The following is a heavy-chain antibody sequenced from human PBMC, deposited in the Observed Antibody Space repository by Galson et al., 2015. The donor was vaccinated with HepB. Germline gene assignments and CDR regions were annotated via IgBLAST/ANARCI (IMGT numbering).Heavy chain of an antibody. Sequence: SLRLSCAASGFTFSSYAMSWVRQAPGKGLEWVSAISGSGGSTYYADSVKGRFTISRDNSKNTLYLQMNSLRAEDTAVYYCAKLGRVRLYDSSGYYYSELDYWGQGTLVTVSS. CDR2: ISGSGGST. CDR3: AKLGRVRLYDSSGYYYSELDY. D-gene: IGHD3-22*01. J-gene: IGHJ4*02. V-gene: IGHV3-23*01. CDR1: GFTFSSYA.